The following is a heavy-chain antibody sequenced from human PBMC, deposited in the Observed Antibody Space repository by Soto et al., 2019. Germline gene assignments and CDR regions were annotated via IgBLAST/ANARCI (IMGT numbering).Heavy chain of an antibody. Sequence: QVQLVQSGAEVKKPGSSVKVSCKASGGTFSSYTISWVRQAPGQGLEWMGRFIPILGIANYAQKFQGRVTITADKSTSTAYMELSSLRSEDTAVYYCARDSCSSTSCYHYYYGMDVWGQGTTVTVSS. D-gene: IGHD2-2*01. CDR3: ARDSCSSTSCYHYYYGMDV. CDR1: GGTFSSYT. J-gene: IGHJ6*02. V-gene: IGHV1-69*08. CDR2: FIPILGIA.